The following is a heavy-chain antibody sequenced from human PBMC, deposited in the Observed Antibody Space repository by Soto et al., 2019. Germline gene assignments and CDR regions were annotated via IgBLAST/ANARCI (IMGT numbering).Heavy chain of an antibody. D-gene: IGHD2-15*01. CDR3: ATVLGYCSASCLGWFEA. Sequence: QAQLVQSGVEVKKPGASVKVSCKASGYTFSNYGVSWVRQAPGQGLEWMGWISGYNGDTKYSQRLQGRVTLTTDTSTCTAYMELRRLSSYDTAVYYCATVLGYCSASCLGWFEAWGQGTLVIVSS. CDR2: ISGYNGDT. CDR1: GYTFSNYG. J-gene: IGHJ5*02. V-gene: IGHV1-18*01.